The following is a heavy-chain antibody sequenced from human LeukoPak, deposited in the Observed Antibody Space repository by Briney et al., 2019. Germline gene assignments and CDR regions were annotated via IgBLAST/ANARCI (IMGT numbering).Heavy chain of an antibody. D-gene: IGHD2-8*01. J-gene: IGHJ3*02. V-gene: IGHV4-39*07. CDR1: GGSISSSSYY. Sequence: SETLSLTCTVSGGSISSSSYYWGWIRQPPGKGLEWIGSIYHRGSTYYNPSLKSRVTISVDTSKNQFSLKLSSVTAADTAVYYCARDRMGSLDAFDIWGQGTMVTVSS. CDR3: ARDRMGSLDAFDI. CDR2: IYHRGST.